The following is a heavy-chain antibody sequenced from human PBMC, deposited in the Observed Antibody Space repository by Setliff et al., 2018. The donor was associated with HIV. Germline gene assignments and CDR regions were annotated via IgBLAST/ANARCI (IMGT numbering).Heavy chain of an antibody. CDR3: AKHGFERKSPYNWFDS. CDR1: GYSFSGNW. Sequence: GESLKISCKGFGYSFSGNWIGWVRQMPGKGLEWMGIIYPDDSATRYSPSLQGQVTISADKSINTAYLRWRSLRASDTAIYFCAKHGFERKSPYNWFDSWGQGTLVTVSS. J-gene: IGHJ5*01. V-gene: IGHV5-51*01. CDR2: IYPDDSAT. D-gene: IGHD3-16*01.